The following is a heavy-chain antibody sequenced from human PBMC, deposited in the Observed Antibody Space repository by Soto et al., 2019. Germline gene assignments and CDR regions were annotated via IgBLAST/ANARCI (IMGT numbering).Heavy chain of an antibody. CDR3: AVWNYYDSSGYYYGY. CDR2: ISGSGGST. CDR1: GFTFSSYA. J-gene: IGHJ4*02. V-gene: IGHV3-23*01. Sequence: GGSLRLSCAASGFTFSSYAMSWVRQAPGKGLEWVSAISGSGGSTYYADSVKGRFTISRDNSKNTLYLQMNSLRAEDTAVYYCAVWNYYDSSGYYYGYWGQETLVTVSS. D-gene: IGHD3-22*01.